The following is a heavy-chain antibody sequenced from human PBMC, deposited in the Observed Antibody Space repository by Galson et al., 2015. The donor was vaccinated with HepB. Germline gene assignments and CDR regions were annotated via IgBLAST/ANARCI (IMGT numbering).Heavy chain of an antibody. D-gene: IGHD5/OR15-5a*01. J-gene: IGHJ5*02. V-gene: IGHV3-23*01. CDR2: ISGSGATT. CDR3: AKGLNWFNP. Sequence: SLRLSCAASGFTFSTYAMSWVRQAPGKGLEWVSGISGSGATTYYADSVKGRLTISRDNSKKTLCLQMNSLRPDDTAVYYCAKGLNWFNPWGQGTLVAVST. CDR1: GFTFSTYA.